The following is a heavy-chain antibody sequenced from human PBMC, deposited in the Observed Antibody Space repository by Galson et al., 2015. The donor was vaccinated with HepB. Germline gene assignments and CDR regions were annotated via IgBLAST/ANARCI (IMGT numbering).Heavy chain of an antibody. Sequence: SVKVSCKASGYTFTSYAMNWVRQAPGQGLEWMGWINTNTGNPTYAQGFTGRFVFSLDTSVSTAYLQISSLKAEDTAVYYCARAPLGYCSSTSCYSPPLPPDYWGQGTLVTVSS. V-gene: IGHV7-4-1*02. CDR2: INTNTGNP. D-gene: IGHD2-2*01. CDR1: GYTFTSYA. J-gene: IGHJ4*02. CDR3: ARAPLGYCSSTSCYSPPLPPDY.